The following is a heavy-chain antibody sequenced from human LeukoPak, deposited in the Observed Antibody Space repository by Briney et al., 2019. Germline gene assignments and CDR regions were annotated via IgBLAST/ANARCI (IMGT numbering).Heavy chain of an antibody. Sequence: SETLSLTCTVSGGSIRNRNFHWGWIRQPPGKGLEWIGTIYYSGRPYYNPSLQSRVTVSVDTSKNQLSLNLDSVTAAEPAVYYCARNNWNDAFDLWGQGTMVTVSS. J-gene: IGHJ3*01. V-gene: IGHV4-39*07. CDR3: ARNNWNDAFDL. CDR2: IYYSGRP. D-gene: IGHD1-1*01. CDR1: GGSIRNRNFH.